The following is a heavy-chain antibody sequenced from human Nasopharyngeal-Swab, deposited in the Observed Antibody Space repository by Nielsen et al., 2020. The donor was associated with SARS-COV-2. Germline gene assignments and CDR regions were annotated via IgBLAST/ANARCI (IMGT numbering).Heavy chain of an antibody. Sequence: VSVKVPCKASGYTFTSYGISWVRQAPGHGLEWMGWISAYNGNTNYAQKLQGRVTITTDTTTSTAYMELRSLRSDDTAVYYCARIPRAGYYDSSGQGPYYYGMDVWGQGTTVTVSS. CDR2: ISAYNGNT. V-gene: IGHV1-18*01. J-gene: IGHJ6*02. CDR1: GYTFTSYG. CDR3: ARIPRAGYYDSSGQGPYYYGMDV. D-gene: IGHD3-22*01.